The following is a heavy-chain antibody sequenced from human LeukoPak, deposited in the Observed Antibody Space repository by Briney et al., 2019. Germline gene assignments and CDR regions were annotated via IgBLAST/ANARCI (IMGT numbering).Heavy chain of an antibody. CDR3: ARRGQWLEEGWFDP. CDR1: GDSMSSYY. D-gene: IGHD6-19*01. CDR2: IYYSGVT. V-gene: IGHV4-59*08. J-gene: IGHJ5*02. Sequence: SETLSLTCTVSGDSMSSYYWSWIRQPPGKGLEWIGNIYYSGVTDYNPSLKSQVTMSVDTSKNQFSLRLTSVTAADTAVYYCARRGQWLEEGWFDPWGQGTLVTVSS.